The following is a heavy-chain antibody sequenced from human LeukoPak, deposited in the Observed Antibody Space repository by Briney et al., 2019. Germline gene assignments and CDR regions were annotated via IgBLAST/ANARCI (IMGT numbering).Heavy chain of an antibody. CDR2: INHSGST. D-gene: IGHD3-9*01. V-gene: IGHV4-34*01. Sequence: SETLSLTCAVYGGSFSGYYWSWIRQPPGKGLEWIGEINHSGSTNYNPSLKSRVTISVDTSKNQFSLKLSSATAADTAVYYCARGQGRYFDWLSSPLFDYWGQGTLVTVSS. J-gene: IGHJ4*02. CDR3: ARGQGRYFDWLSSPLFDY. CDR1: GGSFSGYY.